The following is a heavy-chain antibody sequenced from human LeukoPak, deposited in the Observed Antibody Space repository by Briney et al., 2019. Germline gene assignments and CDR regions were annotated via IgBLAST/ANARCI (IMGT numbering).Heavy chain of an antibody. CDR3: ARVMAVAGSFDY. Sequence: PGGSLRLSCAASGFTVSSNYMSWVRQAPGKGLEWVSVIYSGGSTYYADSVKGRFTISRDNSKNTPYLQMNSLRAEDTAVYYCARVMAVAGSFDYWGQGTLVTVSS. J-gene: IGHJ4*02. D-gene: IGHD6-19*01. CDR2: IYSGGST. V-gene: IGHV3-53*01. CDR1: GFTVSSNY.